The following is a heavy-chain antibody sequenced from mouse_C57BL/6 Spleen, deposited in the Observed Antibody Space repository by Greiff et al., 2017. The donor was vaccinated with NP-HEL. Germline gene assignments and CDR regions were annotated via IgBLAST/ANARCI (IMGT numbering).Heavy chain of an antibody. Sequence: EVKVVESGGGLVKPGGSLKLSCAASGFTFSDYGMHWVRQAPEKGLEWVAYISSGSSTIYYADTVKGRFTISRDNAKNTLFLQMTSLRSEDTAMYYCERGDYGNYLYYFDYWGQGTTLTVSS. J-gene: IGHJ2*01. CDR3: ERGDYGNYLYYFDY. CDR2: ISSGSSTI. D-gene: IGHD2-1*01. CDR1: GFTFSDYG. V-gene: IGHV5-17*01.